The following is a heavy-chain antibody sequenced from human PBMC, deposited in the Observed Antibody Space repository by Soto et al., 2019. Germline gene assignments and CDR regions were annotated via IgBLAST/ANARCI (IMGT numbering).Heavy chain of an antibody. J-gene: IGHJ6*02. CDR3: ARGLVDIVVVVAATPDYYYGMDV. V-gene: IGHV1-69*13. CDR2: IIPIFGTA. CDR1: GGTFSSYA. D-gene: IGHD2-15*01. Sequence: SVKVSCKASGGTFSSYAISWVRQAPGQGLEWMGGIIPIFGTANYAQKFQGRVTITADESTSTAYMELSSLRSEDTAVYYCARGLVDIVVVVAATPDYYYGMDVWGQGTTVTV.